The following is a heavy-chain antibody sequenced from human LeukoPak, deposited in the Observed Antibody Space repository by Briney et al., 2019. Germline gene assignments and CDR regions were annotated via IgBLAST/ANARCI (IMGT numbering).Heavy chain of an antibody. D-gene: IGHD3-22*01. J-gene: IGHJ4*02. CDR3: AREKYYYDSSGYYYLHYFDY. Sequence: GGSLRLSCAASGFTVSSNYMSWVRQAPGKGLEWVSVIYSGGSTYYADSVKGRFTISRDNSKNTLYLQMNSLRAEDTAVYYCAREKYYYDSSGYYYLHYFDYWGQGTLVTVSS. CDR2: IYSGGST. V-gene: IGHV3-53*01. CDR1: GFTVSSNY.